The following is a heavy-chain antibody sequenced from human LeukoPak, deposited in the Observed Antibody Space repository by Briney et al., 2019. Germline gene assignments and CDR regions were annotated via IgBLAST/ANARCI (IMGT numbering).Heavy chain of an antibody. CDR1: GGTFSSYA. CDR3: ARSPPIDQRIVVVPAAKNYYYYYMDV. CDR2: IIPIFGTA. Sequence: ASVKVSCKASGGTFSSYAISWVRQAPGQGLEWMGGIIPIFGTANYAQKFQGRVTITTDESTSTAYMELSSLRSEDTAVYYCARSPPIDQRIVVVPAAKNYYYYYMDVWGKGTTVTVSS. V-gene: IGHV1-69*05. J-gene: IGHJ6*03. D-gene: IGHD2-2*01.